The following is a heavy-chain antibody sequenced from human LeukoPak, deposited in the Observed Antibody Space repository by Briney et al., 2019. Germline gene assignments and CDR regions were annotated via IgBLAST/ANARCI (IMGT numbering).Heavy chain of an antibody. V-gene: IGHV3-66*02. D-gene: IGHD2-2*01. Sequence: GGSLRLSCAASGFTVSSNYMSWVRQAPGKGLEWVSVIYSGGSTYYADSVRGRFTISRDNSKNTLYLQMNSLRAEDTAVYYCARDGSAARGHYYGMDVWGKGTTVTVSS. CDR1: GFTVSSNY. J-gene: IGHJ6*04. CDR2: IYSGGST. CDR3: ARDGSAARGHYYGMDV.